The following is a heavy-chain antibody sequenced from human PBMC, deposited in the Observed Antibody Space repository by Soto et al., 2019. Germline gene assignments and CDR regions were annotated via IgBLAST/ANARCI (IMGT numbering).Heavy chain of an antibody. V-gene: IGHV1-8*01. CDR3: ARRDYDFWSGYDYMDV. J-gene: IGHJ6*03. D-gene: IGHD3-3*01. CDR2: MNPNSGNT. Sequence: GASVKVSCKASGYTFTSYDINWVRQATGQGLEWMGWMNPNSGNTGYAQKFQGRVTMTRNTSISTAYMELSSLRSEDTAVYYCARRDYDFWSGYDYMDVWGKGTTVTVSS. CDR1: GYTFTSYD.